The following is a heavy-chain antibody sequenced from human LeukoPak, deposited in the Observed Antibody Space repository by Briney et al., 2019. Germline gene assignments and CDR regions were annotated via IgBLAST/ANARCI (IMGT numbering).Heavy chain of an antibody. D-gene: IGHD6-13*01. CDR3: ARGIMYSSSWYRFYSWFDP. CDR1: GGSFSGYY. J-gene: IGHJ5*02. Sequence: SETLSLTCAVYGGSFSGYYCSWIRQPPGKGLEWIGEINHSGSTNYNPSLKSRVTISVDTSKNQFSLKLSSVTAADTAVYYCARGIMYSSSWYRFYSWFDPWGQGTLVTVSS. V-gene: IGHV4-34*01. CDR2: INHSGST.